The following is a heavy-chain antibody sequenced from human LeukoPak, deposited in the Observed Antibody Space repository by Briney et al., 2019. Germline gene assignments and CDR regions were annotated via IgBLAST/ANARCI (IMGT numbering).Heavy chain of an antibody. V-gene: IGHV4-59*12. Sequence: SETLSLTCTVSGGSISSYYWSWIRQPPGKGLEWIGYIYYSGSTNYSPSLKSRVTISVDTSKNQFSLNLSSVTAADTAVYYCARNGGGDGSDIWGQGTMVTVSS. CDR2: IYYSGST. D-gene: IGHD4-23*01. J-gene: IGHJ3*02. CDR1: GGSISSYY. CDR3: ARNGGGDGSDI.